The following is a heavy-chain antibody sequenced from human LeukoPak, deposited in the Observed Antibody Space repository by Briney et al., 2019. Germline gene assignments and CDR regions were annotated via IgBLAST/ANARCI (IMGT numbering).Heavy chain of an antibody. J-gene: IGHJ4*02. Sequence: SETLSLTCTVSGGSISSSSYYWGWIRQPPGKGLEWIGSIYYSGSTYYNPSLKSRVTISVDTSKNQFSLKLSSVTAADTAVYYCARESGSYLPTSPHLFDYWGQGTLVTVSS. D-gene: IGHD1-26*01. CDR1: GGSISSSSYY. V-gene: IGHV4-39*07. CDR3: ARESGSYLPTSPHLFDY. CDR2: IYYSGST.